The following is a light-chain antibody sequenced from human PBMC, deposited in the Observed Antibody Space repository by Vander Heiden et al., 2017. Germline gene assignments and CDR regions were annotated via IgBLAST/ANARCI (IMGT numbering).Light chain of an antibody. CDR1: SSNIGSNT. CDR2: TNN. CDR3: AAWDDSLNGQGWV. V-gene: IGLV1-44*01. J-gene: IGLJ2*01. Sequence: QSVLTQPPSASGTPGQRVTISCSGSSSNIGSNTVNWYQQLPGTAPKLLIYTNNKRPSGVPDRFSGSKSGTSASLAISGLQSEDEADYYCAAWDDSLNGQGWVFGGGTKLTVL.